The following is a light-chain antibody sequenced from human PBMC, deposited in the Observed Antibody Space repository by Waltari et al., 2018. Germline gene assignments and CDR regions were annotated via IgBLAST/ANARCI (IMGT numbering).Light chain of an antibody. V-gene: IGKV1-9*01. J-gene: IGKJ4*01. CDR2: GAS. Sequence: DLQLTQSPSFLSASVGDRVTITCRPSQALTNYLTWYQHKPGTAPKVLIYGASILQSGVPSRFSGSGSGTEFTLTISAIQPDDFATYYCQQVTTFGGGTKVEIK. CDR3: QQVTT. CDR1: QALTNY.